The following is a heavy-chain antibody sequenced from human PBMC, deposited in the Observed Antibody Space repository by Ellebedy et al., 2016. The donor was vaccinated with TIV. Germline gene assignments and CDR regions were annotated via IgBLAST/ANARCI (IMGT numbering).Heavy chain of an antibody. CDR3: ASLTRSYYFDY. CDR1: GGSISSSSYY. D-gene: IGHD6-6*01. CDR2: IYYSGST. J-gene: IGHJ4*02. Sequence: SETLSLXXTVSGGSISSSSYYWGWIRQPPGKGLEWIGSIYYSGSTYYNPSLKSRVTISVDTSKNQFSLKLSSVTAADTAVYYCASLTRSYYFDYWGQGTLVTVSS. V-gene: IGHV4-39*07.